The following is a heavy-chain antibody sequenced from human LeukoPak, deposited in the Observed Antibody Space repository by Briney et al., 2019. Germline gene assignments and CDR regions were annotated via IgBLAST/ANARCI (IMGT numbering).Heavy chain of an antibody. CDR3: ARAPIPRRAAFDI. J-gene: IGHJ3*02. CDR1: GGSISSSKYY. CDR2: IYNSGST. D-gene: IGHD2-2*02. V-gene: IGHV4-39*07. Sequence: PSETLSLTCTVSGGSISSSKYYWGWIRQPPGKGLEWIGSIYNSGSTYYNPSLKSRVTISVDMSKNQFSLKLRSVTAADTAVYYCARAPIPRRAAFDIWGQGTMVTVSS.